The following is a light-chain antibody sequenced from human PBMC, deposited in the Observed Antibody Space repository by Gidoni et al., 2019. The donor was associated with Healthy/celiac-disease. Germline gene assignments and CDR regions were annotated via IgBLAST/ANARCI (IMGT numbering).Light chain of an antibody. CDR3: QQRGNWPWT. CDR1: QSVSSY. J-gene: IGKJ1*01. Sequence: EIVLTLSPATLSLSPGERATLSCRASQSVSSYLAWYQQKPGQAPRLLIYDASNRATGIPARFSGSGSGTDFTLTISSLEPEDFAVYYCQQRGNWPWTFGQGTKVEIK. V-gene: IGKV3-11*01. CDR2: DAS.